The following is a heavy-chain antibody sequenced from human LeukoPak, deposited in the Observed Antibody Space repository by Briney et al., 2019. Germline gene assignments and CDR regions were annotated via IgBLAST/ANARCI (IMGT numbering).Heavy chain of an antibody. Sequence: GGSLRLSCAASGFTVSSNYMSWVRQAPGKGLEWVSVIYSGGSTYYADSVKGRFTISRDNSKNTLYLQMNSLRAEDTAVYYCAKRRRPFGDFDYWGQGTLVTVSS. J-gene: IGHJ4*02. CDR2: IYSGGST. CDR1: GFTVSSNY. D-gene: IGHD3-10*01. V-gene: IGHV3-66*04. CDR3: AKRRRPFGDFDY.